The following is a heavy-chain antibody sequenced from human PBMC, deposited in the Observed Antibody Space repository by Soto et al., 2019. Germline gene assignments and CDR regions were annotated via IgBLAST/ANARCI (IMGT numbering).Heavy chain of an antibody. J-gene: IGHJ4*02. CDR3: AKDYMDTGVSTFGVSFGVPQS. CDR1: GFTFNRCG. D-gene: IGHD3-3*01. V-gene: IGHV3-30*18. Sequence: GGSLRLSCVASGFTFNRCGMHWVRQAPGKGLEWLAFISYTATTKYYTDSVKGCFTIARDNSKNTVYLHMTSLSTDDTALYYCAKDYMDTGVSTFGVSFGVPQSWGKGTLVTVSS. CDR2: ISYTATTK.